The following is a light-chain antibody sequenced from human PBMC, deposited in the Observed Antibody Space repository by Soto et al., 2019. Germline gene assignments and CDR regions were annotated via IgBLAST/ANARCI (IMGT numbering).Light chain of an antibody. V-gene: IGKV1-39*01. CDR1: QSISSY. Sequence: IQMTQSPSYLSSSFGDRVTITCRASQSISSYLNWYQQKPGKAPKLLIYAASSLQSGVPSRFSGIGSGTDFTLTISSLQNEDFATYYCQQSYSTEWTFGQGTKVDIK. J-gene: IGKJ1*01. CDR2: AAS. CDR3: QQSYSTEWT.